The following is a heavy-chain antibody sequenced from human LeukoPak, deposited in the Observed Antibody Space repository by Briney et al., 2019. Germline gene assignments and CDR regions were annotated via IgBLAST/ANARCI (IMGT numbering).Heavy chain of an antibody. CDR1: GITFIKYS. V-gene: IGHV3-23*01. D-gene: IGHD1-26*01. Sequence: GGSLRLSCAASGITFIKYSMTWVRQAPGKGLEWVSAITGSGTFTDYADSVKGRFTISRDNSKNSLYLQMNSLRAEDAALYFCARDPYSGSYGPYYYYYMDVWGKGTTVTISS. CDR3: ARDPYSGSYGPYYYYYMDV. CDR2: ITGSGTFT. J-gene: IGHJ6*03.